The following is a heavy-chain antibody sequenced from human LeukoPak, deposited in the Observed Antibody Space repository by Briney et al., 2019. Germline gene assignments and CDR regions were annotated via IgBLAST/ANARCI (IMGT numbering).Heavy chain of an antibody. J-gene: IGHJ4*02. CDR2: ISGSGGST. V-gene: IGHV3-23*01. CDR1: GFTFSSYA. D-gene: IGHD6-6*01. Sequence: PGGSLRLSCAASGFTFSSYAMSRVRQAPGKGLEWVSAISGSGGSTYYADSVKGRFTISRDNSKNTVSLQMNSLRVEDTAVYYCAKAPAKYISSSGVVRSFDYWGQGTLVTVSS. CDR3: AKAPAKYISSSGVVRSFDY.